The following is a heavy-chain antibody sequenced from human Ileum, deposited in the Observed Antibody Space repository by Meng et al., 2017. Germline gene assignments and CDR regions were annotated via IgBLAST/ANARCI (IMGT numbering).Heavy chain of an antibody. D-gene: IGHD2-15*01. Sequence: QVQLVQSGPDVKRPGAVVKVSCKASGATFTSFVIHWVRQAPGQRLEWMGWIHAGNGNRKYSQKFQGRVTFTTDTSATTAYLDLSSLRSEDTAVYYCARDPSGGKFHYFDSWGQGTLVTVSS. V-gene: IGHV1-3*01. CDR2: IHAGNGNR. CDR1: GATFTSFV. J-gene: IGHJ4*02. CDR3: ARDPSGGKFHYFDS.